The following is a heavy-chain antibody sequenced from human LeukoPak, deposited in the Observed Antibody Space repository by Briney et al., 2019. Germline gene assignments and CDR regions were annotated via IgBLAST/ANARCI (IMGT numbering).Heavy chain of an antibody. CDR1: GYTFTDYC. CDR3: ATDDCTSSGCCEYNYYGVDV. V-gene: IGHV1-2*02. D-gene: IGHD2-2*01. CDR2: INPYSGVT. Sequence: ASVKVSCKASGYTFTDYCIQWLRKAPGQGLEWMGWINPYSGVTNSAQKFQDRVTMTRDTSASTAYMELSRLRSDDTAVYYCATDDCTSSGCCEYNYYGVDVWGQGTTVTVSS. J-gene: IGHJ6*02.